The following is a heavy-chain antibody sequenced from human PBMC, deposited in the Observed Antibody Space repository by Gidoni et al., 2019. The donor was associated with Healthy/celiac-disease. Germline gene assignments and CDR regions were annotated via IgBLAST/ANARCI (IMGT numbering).Heavy chain of an antibody. V-gene: IGHV3-23*01. Sequence: EVQLLESGGGLVQPGGSLRLSCAASGFTFSSYAMSWVRQAPGKGLEWVSDISGSGGSTYYADSVKGRFTISRDNSKNTLYLQMNSLRAEDTAVYYCAKSYYYDSSGGYWGQGTLVTVSS. J-gene: IGHJ4*02. CDR3: AKSYYYDSSGGY. D-gene: IGHD3-22*01. CDR1: GFTFSSYA. CDR2: ISGSGGST.